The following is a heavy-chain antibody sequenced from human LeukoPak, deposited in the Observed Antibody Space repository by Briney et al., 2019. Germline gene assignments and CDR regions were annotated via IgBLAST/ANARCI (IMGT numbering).Heavy chain of an antibody. D-gene: IGHD3-3*01. Sequence: GASVKVSCKVSGYTLTELSMHWVRLAPGKGLEWMGGFAPEHGETIYAQRLQGRISMTEDTSTDTSYMELNNLRSEDTALYFCATHPRTIDFWSDYTYYFDYWGQGTLVTVSS. CDR1: GYTLTELS. V-gene: IGHV1-24*01. CDR3: ATHPRTIDFWSDYTYYFDY. CDR2: FAPEHGET. J-gene: IGHJ4*02.